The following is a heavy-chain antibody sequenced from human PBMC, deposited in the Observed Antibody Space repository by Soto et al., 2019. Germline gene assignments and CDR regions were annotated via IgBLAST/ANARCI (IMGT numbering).Heavy chain of an antibody. CDR3: ARASVASVVFFDY. J-gene: IGHJ4*02. D-gene: IGHD5-12*01. V-gene: IGHV4-59*01. Sequence: SETLSLTCTVSGGSISSYYWSWIRQPPGKGLEWIGYIYYSGSTNYNPSLKSRVTISVDTSKNHFSLKLSSVTAADTAVYYCARASVASVVFFDYWGQGTQVTAPQ. CDR2: IYYSGST. CDR1: GGSISSYY.